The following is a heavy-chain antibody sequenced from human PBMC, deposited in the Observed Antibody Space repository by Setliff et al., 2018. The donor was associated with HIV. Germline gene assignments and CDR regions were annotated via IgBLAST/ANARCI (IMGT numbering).Heavy chain of an antibody. CDR1: GFTFSDYP. CDR2: IYPDSNNI. Sequence: GGSLRLSCAASGFTFSDYPMNWVRQAPGKGLEWVSHIYPDSNNIDYTDSVKGRFTISRDNAKNSLYLQMNSLRAEDAAVYYCAKGGGTYYNFWSGYYWDYWGQGTLVTVSS. V-gene: IGHV3-48*01. J-gene: IGHJ4*02. CDR3: AKGGGTYYNFWSGYYWDY. D-gene: IGHD3-3*01.